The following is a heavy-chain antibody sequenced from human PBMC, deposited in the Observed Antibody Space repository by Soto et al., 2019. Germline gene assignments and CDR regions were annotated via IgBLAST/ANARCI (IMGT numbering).Heavy chain of an antibody. V-gene: IGHV3-30-3*01. CDR3: ARASVGAFDI. D-gene: IGHD2-2*01. CDR1: GFTFSSYA. CDR2: ISYDGSNK. Sequence: QVQLVESGGGVVQPGRSLRLSCAASGFTFSSYAMHWVRQAPGKGLEWVAVISYDGSNKYYADSVKGRFTISRDNSKNTLYLQMNSLIAEDTAVYYCARASVGAFDIWGQGTMVTVSS. J-gene: IGHJ3*02.